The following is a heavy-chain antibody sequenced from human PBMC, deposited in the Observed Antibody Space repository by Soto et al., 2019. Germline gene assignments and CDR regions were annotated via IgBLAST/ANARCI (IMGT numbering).Heavy chain of an antibody. CDR3: AREVLDSTGYDY. D-gene: IGHD2-15*01. Sequence: EVQVVESGGGLVQPGGSLRLSCAGSGFTFSNYWMNWVRQAPGKGLEGVANIKPDGSTKQYVDSVKGRFTISRDNAKNSLYLEMDSLRVEDTAVYYCAREVLDSTGYDYWGQGILVTVSS. V-gene: IGHV3-7*01. CDR1: GFTFSNYW. J-gene: IGHJ4*01. CDR2: IKPDGSTK.